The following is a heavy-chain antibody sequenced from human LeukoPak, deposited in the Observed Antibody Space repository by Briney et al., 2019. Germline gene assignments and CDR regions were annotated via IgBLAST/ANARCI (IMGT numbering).Heavy chain of an antibody. J-gene: IGHJ6*02. D-gene: IGHD1-26*01. Sequence: SETLSLTCTVSGGSISSGGYYWSWIRQHPGKGLEWIGYIYYSGSTYYNPSLKSRVTISVDTSKNQFSLKPSSVTAADTAVYYCARVGLRVGRTMDVWGQGTTVTVSS. V-gene: IGHV4-31*03. CDR1: GGSISSGGYY. CDR2: IYYSGST. CDR3: ARVGLRVGRTMDV.